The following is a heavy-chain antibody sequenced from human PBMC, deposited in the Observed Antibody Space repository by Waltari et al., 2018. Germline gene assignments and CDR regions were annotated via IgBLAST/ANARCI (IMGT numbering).Heavy chain of an antibody. Sequence: QVQLVQSGAEVKKPGSSVKVSCKASGGTFSSYAISWVRQAPGQGLEWMGWIIPIFGTANYAQKFQGRVTITADESTSTAYMELSSLRSEDTAVYYCASGDCSGGSCYSGFDYWGQGTLVTVSS. CDR3: ASGDCSGGSCYSGFDY. CDR2: IIPIFGTA. D-gene: IGHD2-15*01. CDR1: GGTFSSYA. J-gene: IGHJ4*02. V-gene: IGHV1-69*13.